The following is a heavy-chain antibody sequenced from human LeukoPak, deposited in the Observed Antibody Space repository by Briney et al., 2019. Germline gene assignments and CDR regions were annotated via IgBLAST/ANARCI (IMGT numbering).Heavy chain of an antibody. CDR1: GYTFTSYY. V-gene: IGHV1-46*01. CDR3: ARDPPFGDSSGYDYTLDI. J-gene: IGHJ3*02. D-gene: IGHD3-22*01. CDR2: INPSGGST. Sequence: ASVKVSCKASGYTFTSYYMHWVRQAPGQGLEWLGIINPSGGSTSYAQKFHGRVTMTRDTSTSTVYMELSSLRSEDTAVYYCARDPPFGDSSGYDYTLDIWGQGTMVTVSS.